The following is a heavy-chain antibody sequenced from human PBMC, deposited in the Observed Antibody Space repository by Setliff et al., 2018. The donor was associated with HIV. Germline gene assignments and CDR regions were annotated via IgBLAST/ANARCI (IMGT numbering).Heavy chain of an antibody. CDR2: IIPILGVA. CDR3: ARGPEEGDCSGGSCYGNFDP. Sequence: SVQVSCKASGGTFNTYVISWLRQAPGQGLEWMGGIIPILGVANYAQKFQGRLTITADKSTNTAYMELSSLKSDDTAVYYCARGPEEGDCSGGSCYGNFDPWGQGTLVTVSS. CDR1: GGTFNTYV. V-gene: IGHV1-69*10. D-gene: IGHD2-15*01. J-gene: IGHJ5*02.